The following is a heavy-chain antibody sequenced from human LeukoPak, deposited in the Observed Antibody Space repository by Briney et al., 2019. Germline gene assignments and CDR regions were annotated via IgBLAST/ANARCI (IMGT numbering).Heavy chain of an antibody. J-gene: IGHJ4*02. CDR2: ISGSGGST. V-gene: IGHV3-23*01. CDR3: AKGGGYSYGPNDY. CDR1: GFTFSSYA. D-gene: IGHD5-18*01. Sequence: PGGSMRLSCAASGFTFSSYAMSWVRQAPGKGLEWVSAISGSGGSTSYTDSVKGRFTISRDNSKNPLYLQMNGLGAEDTAVYYCAKGGGYSYGPNDYWGQGTLVTVSS.